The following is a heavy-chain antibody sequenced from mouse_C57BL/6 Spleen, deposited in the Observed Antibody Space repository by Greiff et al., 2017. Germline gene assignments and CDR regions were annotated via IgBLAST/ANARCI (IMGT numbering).Heavy chain of an antibody. CDR1: GYTFTSYW. CDR2: IYPGSGST. Sequence: VQLQQPGAALVKPGASVKMSCKASGYTFTSYWITWVKQRPGQGLEWIGDIYPGSGSTNYNEKFKSKATLTVDTSSSTAYMQLSSLTSEDSAVYYCAREVTTYYAMDYWGQGTSVTVSS. CDR3: AREVTTYYAMDY. V-gene: IGHV1-55*01. J-gene: IGHJ4*01. D-gene: IGHD2-3*01.